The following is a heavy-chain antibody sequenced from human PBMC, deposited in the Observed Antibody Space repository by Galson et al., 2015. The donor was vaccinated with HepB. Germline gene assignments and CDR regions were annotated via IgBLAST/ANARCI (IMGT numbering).Heavy chain of an antibody. V-gene: IGHV3-23*01. CDR3: AKGTGTARYWYFDL. J-gene: IGHJ2*01. Sequence: SLRLSCAASAFTFSSYTMSWVRQAPGKGLEWFAGISGSGTYTYFADSVEGRFTVSRDNSKNTLYLQMNSLRAEDTAVYYCAKGTGTARYWYFDLWGRGTLVTVPS. CDR2: ISGSGTYT. CDR1: AFTFSSYT. D-gene: IGHD1-7*01.